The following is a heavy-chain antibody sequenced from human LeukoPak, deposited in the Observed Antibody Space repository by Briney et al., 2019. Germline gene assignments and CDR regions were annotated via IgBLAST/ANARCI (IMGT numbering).Heavy chain of an antibody. V-gene: IGHV3-53*01. CDR2: IYSGGGT. CDR1: GFTVSNNY. D-gene: IGHD3-3*01. CDR3: ARGAIYGDQGY. J-gene: IGHJ4*02. Sequence: GGSLRLSCAASGFTVSNNYMSRVRQAPGKGLEWVSVIYSGGGTYYADSVKGRFTISRDNSKNTLYLQMNSLRAEDTAVYYCARGAIYGDQGYWGQGTLVTVSS.